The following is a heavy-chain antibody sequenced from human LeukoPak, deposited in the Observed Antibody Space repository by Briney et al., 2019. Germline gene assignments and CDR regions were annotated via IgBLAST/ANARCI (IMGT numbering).Heavy chain of an antibody. CDR3: AREGISGSYWGDI. D-gene: IGHD1-26*01. CDR2: ISYDGSNK. J-gene: IGHJ3*02. Sequence: GGSLRLSCAASGFTFSSYGMHWVRQAPGKGLEWVAVISYDGSNKYYADSVKGRFTISRDNSKNTLYLQMNSLRAEDTAVYYCAREGISGSYWGDIWGQGTMVTVSS. V-gene: IGHV3-30*03. CDR1: GFTFSSYG.